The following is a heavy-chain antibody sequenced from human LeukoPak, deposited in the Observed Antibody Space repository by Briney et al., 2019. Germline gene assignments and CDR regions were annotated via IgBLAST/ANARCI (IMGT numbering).Heavy chain of an antibody. CDR2: IRYDGSNK. Sequence: GGSLRLSCAASGFTFSSYGMHWVRQAPGKGLEWVAFIRYDGSNKYYADSVKGRFTISRDNSKNTLYLQMNSLRAEDTAVYYCARVGIAAAGSRDYWGQGTLVTVSS. CDR1: GFTFSSYG. D-gene: IGHD6-13*01. V-gene: IGHV3-30*02. J-gene: IGHJ4*02. CDR3: ARVGIAAAGSRDY.